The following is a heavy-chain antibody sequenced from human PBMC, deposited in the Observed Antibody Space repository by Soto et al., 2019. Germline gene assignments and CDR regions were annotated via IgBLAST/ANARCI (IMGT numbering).Heavy chain of an antibody. CDR1: GGSTSRSY. D-gene: IGHD3-9*01. J-gene: IGHJ5*02. V-gene: IGHV4-59*01. CDR3: ASTKTYYDILSGYSPHNWFDP. CDR2: IYYSGST. Sequence: SETLSLTCTVSGGSTSRSYWRWFRHPPGKGLEWIGYIYYSGSTNYNPSLKSRVTISVDTSKNQFSLKLSSVTAADTAVYYCASTKTYYDILSGYSPHNWFDPWGQGTLVTVS.